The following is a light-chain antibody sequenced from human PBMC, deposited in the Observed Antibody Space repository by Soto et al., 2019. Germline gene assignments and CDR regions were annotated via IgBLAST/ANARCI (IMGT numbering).Light chain of an antibody. CDR3: GACDTSLSVVV. CDR2: DND. CDR1: SSNTGRNY. V-gene: IGLV1-51*01. Sequence: QSVLTQPPSVSAAPGQKVTISCSGGSSNTGRNYVSWYQQLPGTAPKLLIFDNDKRPSGIPDRFSGSKSGTSGTLVITGLQTADEADYYCGACDTSLSVVVFGGGTKLTVL. J-gene: IGLJ3*02.